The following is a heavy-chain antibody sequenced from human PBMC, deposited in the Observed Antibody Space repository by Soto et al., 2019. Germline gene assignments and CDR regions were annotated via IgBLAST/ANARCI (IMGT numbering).Heavy chain of an antibody. CDR1: GGSFKSGSYS. CDR2: LYHTGRT. Sequence: PSETLSLTCTVSGGSFKSGSYSWSWIRQPPGKGLEWLGYLYHTGRTRYNPSLKTRVSISMDTSQNQLSMNLDSATAADTAVHLSARYCAHFSSRGQGTRGTV. V-gene: IGHV4-61*01. D-gene: IGHD2-21*01. CDR3: ARYCAHFSS. J-gene: IGHJ1*01.